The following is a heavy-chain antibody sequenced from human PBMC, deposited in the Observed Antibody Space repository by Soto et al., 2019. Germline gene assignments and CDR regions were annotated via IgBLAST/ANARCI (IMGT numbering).Heavy chain of an antibody. D-gene: IGHD2-21*02. CDR2: ISSSSSYI. J-gene: IGHJ5*02. CDR1: GFTFSSYS. Sequence: PGGSLRLSCAASGFTFSSYSMNWVRQAPGKGLEWVSSISSSSSYIYYADSVKGRFNISRDNAKNSLYLQMNSLRAEDTAVYYCARDPGGNSIGWFDPWGQGTLVTVSS. CDR3: ARDPGGNSIGWFDP. V-gene: IGHV3-21*01.